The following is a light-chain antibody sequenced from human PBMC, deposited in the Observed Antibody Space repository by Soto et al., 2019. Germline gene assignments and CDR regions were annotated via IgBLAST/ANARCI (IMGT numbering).Light chain of an antibody. V-gene: IGLV2-11*01. Sequence: QSALTQPRSVSVSPGQSVTISCTGTSSDIGGYTYVSWYQQHPGKAPKVIIYDVSERPSGVPDRFSGSKSGNTASLTISGLQPEDEADYYCCSFAGPQSFEVFGEGTKVTVL. CDR1: SSDIGGYTY. CDR3: CSFAGPQSFEV. CDR2: DVS. J-gene: IGLJ1*01.